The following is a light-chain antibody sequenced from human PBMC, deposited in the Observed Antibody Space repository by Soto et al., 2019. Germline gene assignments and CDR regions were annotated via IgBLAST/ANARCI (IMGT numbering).Light chain of an antibody. Sequence: DIQMAQSPSSLSASVGDRVTFTCRASQDISHYLAWYQERPGKVPKLLIYYAANLQSGVPSRFSGSGSGTDFTLTISSLQSEDSAVYFCQQYNNWPFSFGQGTRLE. CDR2: YAA. CDR3: QQYNNWPFS. J-gene: IGKJ5*01. V-gene: IGKV1-27*01. CDR1: QDISHY.